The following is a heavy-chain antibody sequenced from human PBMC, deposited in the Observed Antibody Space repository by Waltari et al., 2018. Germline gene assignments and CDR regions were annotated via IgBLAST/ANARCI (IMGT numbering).Heavy chain of an antibody. Sequence: QVQLVESGGGVVQPGRSLRLSCAASEFTFINYAFHWVRQAPGKGLEGVEAISPVGNKAFYADSVKGRFTISRDNSKNTVYLQLNSLKPDDTAMYYCARDWRYYTGPDYWGQGTLVAVSS. CDR3: ARDWRYYTGPDY. CDR1: EFTFINYA. J-gene: IGHJ4*02. D-gene: IGHD3-3*01. CDR2: ISPVGNKA. V-gene: IGHV3-30-3*01.